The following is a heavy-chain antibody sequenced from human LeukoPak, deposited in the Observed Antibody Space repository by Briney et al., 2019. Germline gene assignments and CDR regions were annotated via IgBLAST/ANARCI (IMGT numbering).Heavy chain of an antibody. CDR3: ASFFCTSALCYYLDY. V-gene: IGHV7-4-1*02. D-gene: IGHD2-8*01. J-gene: IGHJ4*02. Sequence: ASVKVSCKASGYTFTSNALGWVRQAPGQGLERMGWINTNTGNPTYAQGFTGRFVFSLDTSDNTAYLQISSLQAEDTAVYSCASFFCTSALCYYLDYWGQGTLVTVSS. CDR2: INTNTGNP. CDR1: GYTFTSNA.